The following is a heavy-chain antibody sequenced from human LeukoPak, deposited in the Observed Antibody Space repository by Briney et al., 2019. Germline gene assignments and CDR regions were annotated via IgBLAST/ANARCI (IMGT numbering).Heavy chain of an antibody. CDR3: ARAKGSYSFDY. D-gene: IGHD3-10*01. V-gene: IGHV3-48*04. CDR2: ISSSSSTI. CDR1: GFTFSSYS. Sequence: GGSLRLSCAASGFTFSSYSMNWVRQAPGKGLEWVSYISSSSSTIYYADSVKGRFTISRDNAKNSLYLQMNSLRAEDTAVYYCARAKGSYSFDYWGQGTLVTVSS. J-gene: IGHJ4*02.